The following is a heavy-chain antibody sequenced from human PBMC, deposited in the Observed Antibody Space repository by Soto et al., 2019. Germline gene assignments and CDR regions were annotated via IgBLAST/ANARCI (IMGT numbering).Heavy chain of an antibody. CDR3: AREGDQYYYYYMDV. CDR2: LSSGGNA. CDR1: GFTINNNY. V-gene: IGHV3-66*01. J-gene: IGHJ6*03. Sequence: WGSLRLSCAVSGFTINNNYISWVLQAPGKGLEWVSVLSSGGNAYYADFVKGRFTISRDNSKSTLYLQMNSLRTEDTAVYYCAREGDQYYYYYMDVWGKGTTVTVAS.